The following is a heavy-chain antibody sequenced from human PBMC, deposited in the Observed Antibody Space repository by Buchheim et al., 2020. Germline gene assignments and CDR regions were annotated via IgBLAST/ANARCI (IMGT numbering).Heavy chain of an antibody. J-gene: IGHJ4*02. CDR2: INHSGST. D-gene: IGHD3-22*01. CDR3: ARGRICGYYLVLDY. Sequence: QVQLQQWGAGLLKPSETLSLTCAVYGGSFSGYYWSWIRQPPGKGLEWIGEINHSGSTNYNPSPNSRVTITVPTSKNQFSLKLSSVTAADTAVYYCARGRICGYYLVLDYWGQGTL. CDR1: GGSFSGYY. V-gene: IGHV4-34*01.